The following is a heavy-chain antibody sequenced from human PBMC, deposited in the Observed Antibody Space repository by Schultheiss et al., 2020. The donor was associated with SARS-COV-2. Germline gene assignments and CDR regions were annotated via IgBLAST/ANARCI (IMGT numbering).Heavy chain of an antibody. CDR3: ARSYYYDSSGYLTFDY. Sequence: SETLSLTCTVSGGSISSSSYYWGWIRQPPGKGLEWIGSIYYSGSTYYNPSLKSRVTISVDTSKNQFSLKLSSVTAADTAVYYCARSYYYDSSGYLTFDYWGQGTLVTVSS. CDR2: IYYSGST. CDR1: GGSISSSSYY. J-gene: IGHJ4*02. V-gene: IGHV4-39*07. D-gene: IGHD3-22*01.